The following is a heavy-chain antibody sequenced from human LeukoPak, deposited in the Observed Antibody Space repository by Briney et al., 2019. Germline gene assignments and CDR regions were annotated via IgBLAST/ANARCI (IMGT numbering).Heavy chain of an antibody. CDR2: INPSDGST. J-gene: IGHJ6*03. CDR3: ARMVYCSSISCSYYYYYMDV. CDR1: GYTFTSYY. D-gene: IGHD2-2*01. V-gene: IGHV1-46*01. Sequence: ASVKVSCKASGYTFTSYYMYWVRQAPGQGPEWMGIINPSDGSTRYAQKFQGRVTMTRDTSTRTVYMELRSLRSEDTAVYYCARMVYCSSISCSYYYYYMDVWGKGTTVTVSS.